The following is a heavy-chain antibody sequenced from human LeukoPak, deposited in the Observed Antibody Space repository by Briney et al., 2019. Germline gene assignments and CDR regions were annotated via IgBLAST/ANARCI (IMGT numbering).Heavy chain of an antibody. V-gene: IGHV4-39*01. CDR1: GGSISSSSYY. J-gene: IGHJ4*02. D-gene: IGHD3-16*02. CDR2: IYYGGST. Sequence: SETLSLTCTVSGGSISSSSYYWGWIRQPPGKGLEWIGSIYYGGSTYYNPSLKSRVTITVDTSKNQFSLKLSSATAADTAVYYCARSALDDYVWGSYRSPRHFDYWGQGTLVTVSS. CDR3: ARSALDDYVWGSYRSPRHFDY.